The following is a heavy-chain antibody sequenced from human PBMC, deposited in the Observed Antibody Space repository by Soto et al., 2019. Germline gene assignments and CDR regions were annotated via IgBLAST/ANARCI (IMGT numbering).Heavy chain of an antibody. V-gene: IGHV3-53*01. CDR2: IYSGGST. D-gene: IGHD6-13*01. CDR3: ARDGCSSSWYGGPDYYYGMDV. CDR1: GFTVSSNY. Sequence: GESLKISCAASGFTVSSNYMSWVRQAPGKGLEWVSVIYSGGSTYYADSVKGRFTISRDNSKNTLYLQMNSLRAEDTAVYYCARDGCSSSWYGGPDYYYGMDVWGQGTTVTVSS. J-gene: IGHJ6*02.